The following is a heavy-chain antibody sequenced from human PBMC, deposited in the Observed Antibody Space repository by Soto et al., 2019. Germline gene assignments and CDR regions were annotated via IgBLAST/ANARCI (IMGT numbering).Heavy chain of an antibody. CDR3: ARAPHEYSNFCYGMDV. J-gene: IGHJ6*02. CDR2: ISAYNGNT. D-gene: IGHD4-4*01. Sequence: QVQLVQSGAEVKKPGASVKVSCKASGYTFTSYGISWVRQAPGQGLEWMGWISAYNGNTNYAQKLQGRVTMTTDTSTRTAYMELRSLRSDDTVVYYCARAPHEYSNFCYGMDVWGQGTTVTASS. CDR1: GYTFTSYG. V-gene: IGHV1-18*01.